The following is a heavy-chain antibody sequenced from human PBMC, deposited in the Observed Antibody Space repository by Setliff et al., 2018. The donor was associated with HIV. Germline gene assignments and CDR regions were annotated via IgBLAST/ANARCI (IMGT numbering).Heavy chain of an antibody. CDR2: INPNSGDT. CDR3: ARGTTVVMGDDVDNYHYSYLDA. Sequence: ASVKVSCKASGYTFTGYFIHLLRQAPGQGLEWMGRINPNSGDTNYAQKFQGRVTMTRDTSITTAYMELSRLTSDDTAMYYCARGTTVVMGDDVDNYHYSYLDAWGKGTTVTVSS. V-gene: IGHV1-2*06. J-gene: IGHJ6*03. CDR1: GYTFTGYF. D-gene: IGHD4-17*01.